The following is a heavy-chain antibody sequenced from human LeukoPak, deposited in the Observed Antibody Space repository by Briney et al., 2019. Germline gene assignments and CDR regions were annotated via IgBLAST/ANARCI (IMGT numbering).Heavy chain of an antibody. CDR2: ISGSSGST. V-gene: IGHV3-23*01. J-gene: IGHJ4*02. D-gene: IGHD6-19*01. Sequence: GGSLRLTCAASGFTFSSYAMSWVRQAPGKGLEWVSAISGSSGSTYYADSVKGRFTISRDNSKNTLYLQMNSLRAEDTAVYYCAKDWRLLRYSSGWEYFDYWGQGTLVTVSS. CDR1: GFTFSSYA. CDR3: AKDWRLLRYSSGWEYFDY.